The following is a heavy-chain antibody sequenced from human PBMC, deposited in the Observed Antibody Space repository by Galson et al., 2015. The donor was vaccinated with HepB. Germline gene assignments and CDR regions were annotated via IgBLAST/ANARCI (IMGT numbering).Heavy chain of an antibody. V-gene: IGHV3-48*02. J-gene: IGHJ3*01. CDR2: IGTATSSI. Sequence: LRLSCAASGFSTYSMNWVRQAPGKGLEWVSYIGTATSSIYYAVSVKGRFTISRDKAKNSLCLQMNSLRDEDTAVYYCARDRDYAFDLWGQGTMVTVSP. CDR3: ARDRDYAFDL. CDR1: GFSTYS.